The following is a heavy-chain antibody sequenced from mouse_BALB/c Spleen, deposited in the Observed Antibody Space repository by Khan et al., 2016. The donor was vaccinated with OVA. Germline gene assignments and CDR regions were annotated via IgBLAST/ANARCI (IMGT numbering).Heavy chain of an antibody. Sequence: QIQLVQSGPELKKPGETVKISCKASGYTFTDYGMNWVKQAPGKGLKWMGWINPNTGEPTYAEEFKGRFALSLATSARTAYLQINNLKNEDTATYCCARDDYYGRAYRNLDHYALDYWGQGTSVTVSS. D-gene: IGHD1-1*01. CDR3: ARDDYYGRAYRNLDHYALDY. J-gene: IGHJ4*01. CDR1: GYTFTDYG. CDR2: INPNTGEP. V-gene: IGHV9-3*02.